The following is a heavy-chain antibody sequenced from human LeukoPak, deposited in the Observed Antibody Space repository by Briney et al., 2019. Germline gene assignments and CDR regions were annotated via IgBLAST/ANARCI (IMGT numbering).Heavy chain of an antibody. Sequence: SETLPLSCTVSGGSISSYYWSWIRQPPGKGLEWIGYIYYSGSANYNPSLKSRVTISVDTSKNQFSLKLSSVTAADTAVYYCARDGVGATSADHYYYGMDVWGQGTTVTVSS. CDR1: GGSISSYY. V-gene: IGHV4-59*01. CDR2: IYYSGSA. CDR3: ARDGVGATSADHYYYGMDV. J-gene: IGHJ6*02. D-gene: IGHD1-26*01.